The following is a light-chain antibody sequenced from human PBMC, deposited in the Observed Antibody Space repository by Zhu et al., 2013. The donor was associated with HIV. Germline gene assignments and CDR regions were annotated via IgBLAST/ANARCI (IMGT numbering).Light chain of an antibody. Sequence: DIVMTQSPLSLSVTPGDSATISCRSSQSLLHSNAYNYLDWYVQKSGQAPHVLIYLGSHRASGVPDRFSGTESGTDFMLTIGRVEAEDAGLYFCMQSLQTPLTIGLGTRLEI. CDR1: QSLLHSNAYNY. CDR2: LGS. V-gene: IGKV2-28*01. CDR3: MQSLQTPLT. J-gene: IGKJ5*01.